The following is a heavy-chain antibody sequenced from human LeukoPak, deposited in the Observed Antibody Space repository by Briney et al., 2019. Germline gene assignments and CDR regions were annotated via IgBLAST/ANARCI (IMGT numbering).Heavy chain of an antibody. J-gene: IGHJ6*03. CDR2: IDWDDDK. CDR3: ARTHLYSSGWWGDYYYYYMDV. CDR1: GFSLSTSGMC. D-gene: IGHD6-19*01. Sequence: SGPALVKPTQTLTLTCTFSGFSLSTSGMCVSWIRQPPGKALEWLARIDWDDDKYYSTSLKTRLTISKDTSKNQVVLTMTNMDPVDTATYYCARTHLYSSGWWGDYYYYYMDVWGKGTTVTVSS. V-gene: IGHV2-70*11.